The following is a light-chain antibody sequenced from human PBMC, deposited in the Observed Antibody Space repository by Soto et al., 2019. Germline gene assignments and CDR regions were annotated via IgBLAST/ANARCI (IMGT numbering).Light chain of an antibody. J-gene: IGKJ4*01. CDR3: QQHNSDLLT. CDR2: AAS. CDR1: QDISDY. V-gene: IGKV1-9*01. Sequence: DIQLTQSPSFLSASVGDRVTLTCRASQDISDYLAWYQQRPGKAPKLLIYAASTLQSGVPSRFSGSGSGTEFTLTISSLQPEDFATYSCQQHNSDLLTFGGGTKVEIK.